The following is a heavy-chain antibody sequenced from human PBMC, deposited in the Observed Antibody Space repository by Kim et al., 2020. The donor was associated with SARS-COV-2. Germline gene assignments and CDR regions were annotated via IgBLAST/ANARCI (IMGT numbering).Heavy chain of an antibody. Sequence: GGSLRLSCAASGFTFSTYNMNWVRQAPGKGLEWVSYISSSINPIYYADSVKGRFTISRDNAKTSLYLQMNSLRAEDTAVNYCAGDRSLLALIVVFRYGL. CDR2: ISSSINPI. D-gene: IGHD3-22*01. CDR1: GFTFSTYN. J-gene: IGHJ6*01. V-gene: IGHV3-48*04. CDR3: AGDRSLLALIVVFRYGL.